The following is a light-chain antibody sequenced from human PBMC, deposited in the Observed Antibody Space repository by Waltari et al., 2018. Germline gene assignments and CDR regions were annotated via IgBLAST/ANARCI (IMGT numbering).Light chain of an antibody. CDR2: GAS. Sequence: EIVMTQSPATLSVSPGERATLSCRASQSVSSNLAWYQQKPGQAPSLLIYGASTRATGIPARVSGSGSGTEFTLTISSLQSEDFALYYCQQYKNWPPVTFGGGTKVEIK. J-gene: IGKJ4*01. CDR3: QQYKNWPPVT. V-gene: IGKV3-15*01. CDR1: QSVSSN.